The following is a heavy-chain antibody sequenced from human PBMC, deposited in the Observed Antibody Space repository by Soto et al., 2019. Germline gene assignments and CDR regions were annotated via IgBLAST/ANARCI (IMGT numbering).Heavy chain of an antibody. V-gene: IGHV1-18*01. CDR1: GYNFNTYG. J-gene: IGHJ4*02. CDR2: ISGYNGYT. D-gene: IGHD2-15*01. Sequence: QVQLMQSGAEVRRPGTSMRISCTTSGYNFNTYGIIWVRQAPGQGLEWMGWISGYNGYTKYAQNFEDRVTLSTDPSTSTAFLELRNLRSGDTALYFCARDRVYSHTDADIDYWGQGTLVTVSS. CDR3: ARDRVYSHTDADIDY.